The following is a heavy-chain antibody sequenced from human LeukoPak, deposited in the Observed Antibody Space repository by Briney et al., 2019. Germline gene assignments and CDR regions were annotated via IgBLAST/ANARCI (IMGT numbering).Heavy chain of an antibody. J-gene: IGHJ4*02. CDR2: IRYDGSNK. V-gene: IGHV3-30*02. D-gene: IGHD4-23*01. Sequence: AGGSLSLSCAASGFTFSNYDMHWVRQAPGKGLEWVAFIRYDGSNKYYADSVKGRFTISRDNSKNTLYPQMNSLRADDTAVYYCAKKKNGNSLGYFDYWGQGTLVTVSS. CDR1: GFTFSNYD. CDR3: AKKKNGNSLGYFDY.